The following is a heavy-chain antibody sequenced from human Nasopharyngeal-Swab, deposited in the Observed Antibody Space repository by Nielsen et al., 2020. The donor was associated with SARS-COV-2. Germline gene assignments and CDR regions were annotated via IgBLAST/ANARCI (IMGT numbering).Heavy chain of an antibody. D-gene: IGHD2-8*01. V-gene: IGHV3-11*04. CDR1: GFSFSDYQ. Sequence: GESLKISCVASGFSFSDYQMSWIRQAPGKGPEWLLKISSSGTMVYGGESVQGRFSISRDNSKNSLYLQMNSLRAEDTAVYYCASMLLGLYGMDVWGQGTTVTVSS. CDR3: ASMLLGLYGMDV. J-gene: IGHJ6*02. CDR2: ISSSGTMV.